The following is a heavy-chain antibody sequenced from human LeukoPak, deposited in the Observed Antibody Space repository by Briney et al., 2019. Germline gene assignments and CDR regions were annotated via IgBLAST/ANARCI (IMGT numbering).Heavy chain of an antibody. D-gene: IGHD4-17*01. V-gene: IGHV1-18*01. CDR2: ISAYNGNT. J-gene: IGHJ6*02. CDR3: ARDMTTVYYYYYGMDV. Sequence: ASVKVSCKASGYTFTSYGISWVRQAPGRGLEWMGWISAYNGNTNYAQKLQGRVTMTTDTSTSTAYMEPRSLRSDDTAVYYCARDMTTVYYYYYGMDVWGQGTTVTVSS. CDR1: GYTFTSYG.